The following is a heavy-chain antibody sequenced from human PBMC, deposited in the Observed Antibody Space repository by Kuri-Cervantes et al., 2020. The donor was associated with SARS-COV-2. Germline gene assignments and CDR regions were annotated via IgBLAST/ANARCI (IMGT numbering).Heavy chain of an antibody. Sequence: GESLKISCAASGFTFSSYGMHWVRQAPGKGLEWVSGINWNGGSTGYADSVKGRFTISRDNAKNSLYLQMNSLRAEGTALYHCARERSGSYDYWGQGTLVTVSS. D-gene: IGHD1-26*01. J-gene: IGHJ4*02. V-gene: IGHV3-20*01. CDR2: INWNGGST. CDR1: GFTFSSYG. CDR3: ARERSGSYDY.